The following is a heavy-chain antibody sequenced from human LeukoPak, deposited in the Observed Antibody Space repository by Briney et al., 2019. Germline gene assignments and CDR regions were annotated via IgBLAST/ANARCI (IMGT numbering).Heavy chain of an antibody. V-gene: IGHV3-30*04. CDR1: GFSVSGYA. CDR2: ISYDGSHK. D-gene: IGHD5-24*01. Sequence: GGSLRLSCAASGFSVSGYAMHWVRQAPGKGLEWLAVISYDGSHKDYADSVKGRFTISRDNSKNSLYLQMNSLRVDDAAVYYCARDREKNGYNWDAFDIWGQGTMVTVSS. J-gene: IGHJ3*02. CDR3: ARDREKNGYNWDAFDI.